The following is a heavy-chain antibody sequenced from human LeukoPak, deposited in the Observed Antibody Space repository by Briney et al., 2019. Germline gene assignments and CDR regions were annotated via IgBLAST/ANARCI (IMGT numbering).Heavy chain of an antibody. Sequence: SETLSLTCTVSGGSISRGSYYWSWIRQPPGKGLEWIGYIYYSGSTNYNPSLKSRVTISVDTSKNQFSLKLSSVTAADTAVYYCARDTAMVHSLPWYFDLWGRGTLVTVSS. V-gene: IGHV4-61*01. J-gene: IGHJ2*01. CDR3: ARDTAMVHSLPWYFDL. CDR1: GGSISRGSYY. CDR2: IYYSGST. D-gene: IGHD5-18*01.